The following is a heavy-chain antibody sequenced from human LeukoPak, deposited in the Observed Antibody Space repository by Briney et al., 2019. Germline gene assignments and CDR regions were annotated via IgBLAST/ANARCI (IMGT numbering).Heavy chain of an antibody. CDR1: GFTFSSYG. V-gene: IGHV3-74*01. Sequence: PGGSLRLSCAASGFTFSSYGMHWVRQAPGKGLVWVSRIKYDASSTSYADSVKGRFTISRDNAKNTLYLQMNSLRAEDTAVYYCAKDLGYSGYSGYFDYWGQGTLVTVSS. CDR2: IKYDASST. CDR3: AKDLGYSGYSGYFDY. J-gene: IGHJ4*02. D-gene: IGHD5-12*01.